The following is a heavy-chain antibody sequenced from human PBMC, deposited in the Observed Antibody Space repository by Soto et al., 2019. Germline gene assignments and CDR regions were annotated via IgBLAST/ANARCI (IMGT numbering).Heavy chain of an antibody. V-gene: IGHV4-34*01. CDR2: INHSGST. D-gene: IGHD3-3*01. Sequence: SETLSLTCAVYCGSFSGYYWSWIRQPPGKGLEWIGEINHSGSTNYNPSLKSRVTISVDTSKNQFSLKLSSVTAADTAVYYCASQYYDFWSGYYWAPAFDYWGQGTLVTVSS. J-gene: IGHJ4*02. CDR3: ASQYYDFWSGYYWAPAFDY. CDR1: CGSFSGYY.